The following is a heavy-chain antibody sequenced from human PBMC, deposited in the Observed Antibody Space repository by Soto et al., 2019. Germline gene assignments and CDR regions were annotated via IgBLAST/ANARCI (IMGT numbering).Heavy chain of an antibody. Sequence: QVQLQESGPGLVKPSGTLSLTCAVSGGSIDSSDWWNWVRRPPGKGLEWIGEIFHGGTIIYNPSLKSRVTISVDKSRNQFSLELTSVTAADTAVYYCARDHHYRNSWSFDSWGQGTLVTVSS. CDR3: ARDHHYRNSWSFDS. CDR1: GGSIDSSDW. D-gene: IGHD6-13*01. J-gene: IGHJ4*02. CDR2: IFHGGTI. V-gene: IGHV4-4*02.